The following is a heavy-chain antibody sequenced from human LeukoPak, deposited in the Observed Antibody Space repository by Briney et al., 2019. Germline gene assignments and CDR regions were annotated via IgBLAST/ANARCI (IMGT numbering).Heavy chain of an antibody. CDR1: GYTFTGYY. CDR3: ARSRAYYYDSSGYPEYFQH. V-gene: IGHV1-2*02. CDR2: INPNSGGT. J-gene: IGHJ1*01. D-gene: IGHD3-22*01. Sequence: ASVKVSCKASGYTFTGYYMHWVRQAPGQGLEWMGWINPNSGGTNYAQKFQGRVTMTRDTSISTAYMELSRLRSDDTAVYYCARSRAYYYDSSGYPEYFQHWGQGTLVTVSS.